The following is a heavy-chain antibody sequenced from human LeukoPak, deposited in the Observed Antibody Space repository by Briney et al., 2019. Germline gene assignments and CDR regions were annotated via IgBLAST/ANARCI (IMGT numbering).Heavy chain of an antibody. V-gene: IGHV3-7*03. Sequence: PGGSLRLSCAASGFTFSRCWMSWVRQAPGKGLEWVANIKQDGSEKYYVDSVKGRFTISRDNAKNSLYLQMNSLRAEDTAVYYCAKDVEKYSGSYLGVFDIWGQETMVTVSS. CDR1: GFTFSRCW. D-gene: IGHD1-26*01. CDR2: IKQDGSEK. CDR3: AKDVEKYSGSYLGVFDI. J-gene: IGHJ3*02.